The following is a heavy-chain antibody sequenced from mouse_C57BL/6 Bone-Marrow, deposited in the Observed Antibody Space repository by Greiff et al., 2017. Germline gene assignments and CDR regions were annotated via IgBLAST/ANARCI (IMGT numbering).Heavy chain of an antibody. D-gene: IGHD1-1*01. CDR3: SRQVTTVLATKYFDV. CDR2: ISGGGGNT. Sequence: EVQVVESGGGLVKPGGSLKLSCAASGFTFSSYTMSWVRQTPEKRLQWVAAISGGGGNTYYPDSVQGRFTISRDNDKNILYLQMSSLRSEDTALYYCSRQVTTVLATKYFDVGGTGTTVTVAS. V-gene: IGHV5-9*01. CDR1: GFTFSSYT. J-gene: IGHJ1*03.